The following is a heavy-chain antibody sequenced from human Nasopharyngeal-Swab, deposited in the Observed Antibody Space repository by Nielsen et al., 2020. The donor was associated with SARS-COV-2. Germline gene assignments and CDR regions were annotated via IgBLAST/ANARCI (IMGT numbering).Heavy chain of an antibody. D-gene: IGHD2-15*01. CDR1: GGTFSSYA. V-gene: IGHV1-69*13. Sequence: SVKVSCKASGGTFSSYAISWVRQAPGQGLEWMGGILPIFGTANYAQKFQGRVTITADESTSTAYMELSSLRSEDTAVYYCARVVYYCSGGSCYRDWYFDLWGRGTLVTVSS. CDR2: ILPIFGTA. CDR3: ARVVYYCSGGSCYRDWYFDL. J-gene: IGHJ2*01.